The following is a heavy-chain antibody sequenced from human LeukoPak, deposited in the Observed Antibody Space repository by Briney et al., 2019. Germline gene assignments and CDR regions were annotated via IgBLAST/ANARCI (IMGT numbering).Heavy chain of an antibody. Sequence: GGSLRLSCAASGFTFSSYAMSWVRQAPGKGLEWVSAISGSGGSTYYADSVKGRFTISRDNSKSTLYLQMNSLRAEDTAVYYCAKASRRGYYYYGMDVWGQGTTVTVSS. CDR1: GFTFSSYA. J-gene: IGHJ6*02. V-gene: IGHV3-23*01. D-gene: IGHD3-16*01. CDR2: ISGSGGST. CDR3: AKASRRGYYYYGMDV.